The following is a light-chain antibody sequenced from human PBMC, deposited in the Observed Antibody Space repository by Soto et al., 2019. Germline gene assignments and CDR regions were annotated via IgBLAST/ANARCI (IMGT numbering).Light chain of an antibody. V-gene: IGKV3-11*01. J-gene: IGKJ5*01. CDR2: DAS. CDR1: QSVSSY. Sequence: EIVLTQSPATLSLSPGERATLSCRASQSVSSYLAWYQQKPGQAPWLLIYDASNRATGIPARFSGSGSGTDFTLTISSLEPEDFAVYYCRQRSNWPITFGQGTRLEMK. CDR3: RQRSNWPIT.